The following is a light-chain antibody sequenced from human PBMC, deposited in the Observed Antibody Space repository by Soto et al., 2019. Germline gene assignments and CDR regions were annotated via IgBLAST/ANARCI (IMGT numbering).Light chain of an antibody. J-gene: IGLJ1*01. CDR1: STDVGGYNY. CDR2: EVN. Sequence: LTQPPYPSGSHAQSGAISCTGTSTDVGGYNYVSWYQQHPGKAPKLMIYEVNKRPSGVPDRFSGSKSGNTASLTVSGLQTEDEAAYYSSSHAGRLYVFEPESRVAV. V-gene: IGLV2-8*01. CDR3: SSHAGRLYV.